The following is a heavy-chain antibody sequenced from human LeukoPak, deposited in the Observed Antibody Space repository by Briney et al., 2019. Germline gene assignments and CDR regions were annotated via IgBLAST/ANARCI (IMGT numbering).Heavy chain of an antibody. CDR1: GGSISSSSYY. CDR2: IYYSGST. Sequence: SQTLSLTCTVSGGSISSSSYYWGWIRQPPGKGLECIGSIYYSGSTYYNPSLKSRVTISVDTSKNQFSLKLSSVTAADTAVYYCAREQIPYYYDSSGCYDYWGQGTLVTVSS. CDR3: AREQIPYYYDSSGCYDY. D-gene: IGHD3-22*01. J-gene: IGHJ4*02. V-gene: IGHV4-39*07.